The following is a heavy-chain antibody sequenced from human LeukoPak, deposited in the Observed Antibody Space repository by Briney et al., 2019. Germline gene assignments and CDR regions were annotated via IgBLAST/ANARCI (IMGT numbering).Heavy chain of an antibody. CDR3: VKGKTSPDF. Sequence: GGFLRLSCAVSGFSFSGYGMHWVRQAPGKGLEWVAVIWNDGINTYYADSVKGRFTISRDNSKYRVYLQMNSLRVEDTAVYYCVKGKTSPDFRGQGTLVTVSA. CDR1: GFSFSGYG. J-gene: IGHJ4*02. V-gene: IGHV3-33*06. D-gene: IGHD2/OR15-2a*01. CDR2: IWNDGINT.